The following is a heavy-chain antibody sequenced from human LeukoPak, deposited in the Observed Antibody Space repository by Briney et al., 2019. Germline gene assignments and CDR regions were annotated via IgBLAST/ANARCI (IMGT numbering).Heavy chain of an antibody. J-gene: IGHJ4*02. CDR1: GFTVSSNY. CDR2: IYNGGTT. V-gene: IGHV3-53*01. CDR3: ARQLGGSGQTG. Sequence: GGSLRLSCAASGFTVSSNYMSWVRQAPGKGLEWVSIIYNGGTTSYAASVKGRFTISRDNSKNTLYLQMNSLRAEDTAVYYCARQLGGSGQTGWGQGTLVTVSS. D-gene: IGHD2-15*01.